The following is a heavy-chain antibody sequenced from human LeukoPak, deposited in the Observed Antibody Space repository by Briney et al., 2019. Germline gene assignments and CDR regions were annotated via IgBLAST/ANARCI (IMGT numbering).Heavy chain of an antibody. J-gene: IGHJ4*02. D-gene: IGHD3-16*01. CDR1: GDSVSSNSAA. CDR2: TYYRSKWYN. CDR3: ARVDKYLRGHFDY. V-gene: IGHV6-1*01. Sequence: SQTLSLTCAISGDSVSSNSAAWNWIRQSPSRGLEWLGRTYYRSKWYNDYAVSVKSRITINPDTSKNQFSLKLSSVTAADTAVYYCARVDKYLRGHFDYWGQGTLVTVSS.